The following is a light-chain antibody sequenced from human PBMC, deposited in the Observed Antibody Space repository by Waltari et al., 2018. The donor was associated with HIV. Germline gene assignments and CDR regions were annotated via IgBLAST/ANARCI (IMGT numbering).Light chain of an antibody. CDR3: SSYTSSSTLV. CDR2: EVG. CDR1: SSDAGSYYR. J-gene: IGLJ2*01. Sequence: QSALTQPRSVPVSAGQSVTISRTGTSSDAGSYYRVTCYQQPPGTAPKLMLYEVGNRPSGVPHRFSGSKSGNTASLTISGLQAEDEADYYCSSYTSSSTLVFGGGTKLTVL. V-gene: IGLV2-18*02.